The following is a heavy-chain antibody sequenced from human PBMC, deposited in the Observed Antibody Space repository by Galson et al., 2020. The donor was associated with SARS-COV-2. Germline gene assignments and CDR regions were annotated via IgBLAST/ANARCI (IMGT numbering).Heavy chain of an antibody. J-gene: IGHJ3*02. D-gene: IGHD6-19*01. V-gene: IGHV3-30-3*01. CDR2: ISYDGSNK. CDR1: GFTFSSYA. CDR3: ARPRFSGWYLNAFDI. Sequence: GGSLRLSCAASGFTFSSYAMHWVRQAPGKGLEWVAVISYDGSNKYYADSVKGRFTISRDNSKNTLYLQMNSLRAEDTAVYYCARPRFSGWYLNAFDIWAQGTMVPVSS.